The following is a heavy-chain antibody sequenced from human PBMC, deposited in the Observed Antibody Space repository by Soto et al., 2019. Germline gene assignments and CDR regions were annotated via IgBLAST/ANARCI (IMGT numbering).Heavy chain of an antibody. CDR3: ARVHDNTDTAMYY. CDR2: LIPIFGTA. V-gene: IGHV1-69*01. D-gene: IGHD5-18*01. J-gene: IGHJ4*02. Sequence: QVQLVPSGAEVKKPGSSVKVSCKASGGTFSSYAISWVRQAPGQGLEWMGGLIPIFGTANYAQKFQGRVTITADESTSTAYMELSSLRSEDTAVYYCARVHDNTDTAMYYWGQGTLVNVSS. CDR1: GGTFSSYA.